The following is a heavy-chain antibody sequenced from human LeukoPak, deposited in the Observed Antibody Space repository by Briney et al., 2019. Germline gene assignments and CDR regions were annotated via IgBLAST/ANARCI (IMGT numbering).Heavy chain of an antibody. CDR3: ARVRGYTTVAGRGHFDY. V-gene: IGHV4-38-2*01. J-gene: IGHJ4*02. CDR2: IYHRGST. D-gene: IGHD6-19*01. CDR1: GYSISSGYY. Sequence: SETLSLTCAVSGYSISSGYYWGWLRQPPGKGLEWIGSIYHRGSTYYNPSLKSRVTISVDTSKNQFSLKLSSVTAADTAVYYCARVRGYTTVAGRGHFDYWGQGTLVTVSS.